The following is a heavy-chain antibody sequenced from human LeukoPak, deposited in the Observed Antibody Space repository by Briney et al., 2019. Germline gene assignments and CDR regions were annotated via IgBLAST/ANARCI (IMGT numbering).Heavy chain of an antibody. D-gene: IGHD5-12*01. Sequence: GASVKVSCKASGYTFTSYGISWVRQAPGQGLEWMGWINAYNGNTNYAQKLQGRVTMTTDTSTSTAYMELRSLRSDDTAVYYCARDDALVATGSFDYWGQGTLVTVSS. V-gene: IGHV1-18*01. CDR3: ARDDALVATGSFDY. CDR2: INAYNGNT. J-gene: IGHJ4*02. CDR1: GYTFTSYG.